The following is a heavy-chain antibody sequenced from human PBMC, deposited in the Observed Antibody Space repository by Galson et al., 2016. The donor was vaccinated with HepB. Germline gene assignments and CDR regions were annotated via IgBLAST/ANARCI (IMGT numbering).Heavy chain of an antibody. CDR2: TYYRSKWYN. V-gene: IGHV6-1*01. D-gene: IGHD1-26*01. J-gene: IGHJ4*01. Sequence: CAISGDSVSSNSAAWNWIRQSPSRGLEWLGRTYYRSKWYNDYAVSVKSRITTNPDTSKNQFSLQLNSVTPEDTAVYYCARTNSETYGGGNFDYWGQGTLVTVSS. CDR3: ARTNSETYGGGNFDY. CDR1: GDSVSSNSAA.